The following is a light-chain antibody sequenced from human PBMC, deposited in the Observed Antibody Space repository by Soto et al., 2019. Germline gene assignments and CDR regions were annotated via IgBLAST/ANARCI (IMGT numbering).Light chain of an antibody. CDR3: HQYGISPWT. Sequence: EVVLTQSPGTLSLSPGEGATLSCRASQSTFDTYLAWFQQKPGQAPRLLIYAASTRATGIPDRFSGSGSGTDFTLTISRLEPEDAAVYYCHQYGISPWTLGQGTKVEI. J-gene: IGKJ1*01. CDR2: AAS. V-gene: IGKV3-20*01. CDR1: QSTFDTY.